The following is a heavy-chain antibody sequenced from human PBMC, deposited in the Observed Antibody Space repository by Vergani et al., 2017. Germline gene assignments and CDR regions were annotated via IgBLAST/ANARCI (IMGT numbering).Heavy chain of an antibody. J-gene: IGHJ4*02. Sequence: EVQLVESGGGLVQPGGSLRLSCAASGFTLSSNWMSWGRQAPGKGREWVANIKQDGREKYYVDSLKGRFTISRENAKNSLYLQMNSLSAEDTAVYYCARSGWELLPLDYWGQGTLVTVSS. D-gene: IGHD1-26*01. CDR1: GFTLSSNW. V-gene: IGHV3-7*03. CDR2: IKQDGREK. CDR3: ARSGWELLPLDY.